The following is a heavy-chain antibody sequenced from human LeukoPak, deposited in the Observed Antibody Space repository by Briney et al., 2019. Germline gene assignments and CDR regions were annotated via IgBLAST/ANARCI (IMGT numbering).Heavy chain of an antibody. D-gene: IGHD1-1*01. J-gene: IGHJ3*01. CDR3: ASVGGWNGGWYAFDL. CDR1: GFTFSSYG. V-gene: IGHV3-30*03. CDR2: ISYDGSNK. Sequence: GGSLRLSCAASGFTFSSYGMHWVRQAPGKGLEWVAVISYDGSNKYYADSVKGRFTISRDNSKNTLYLQMNSLRAEDTAVYYCASVGGWNGGWYAFDLWGQGTMVTVSS.